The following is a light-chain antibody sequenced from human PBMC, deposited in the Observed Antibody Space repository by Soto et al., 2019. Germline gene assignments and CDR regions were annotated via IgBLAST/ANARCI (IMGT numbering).Light chain of an antibody. Sequence: EIVLTQSPGTLSLSPGERATLSCMARQSISSSSLGWYQQKPGHAPRLLIYGASSWATGIPDRFSGSGSGTDLSVTISSLEPEDLSLYYCQQSWTFGQGTKGESK. CDR1: QSISSSS. CDR3: QQSWT. CDR2: GAS. J-gene: IGKJ1*01. V-gene: IGKV3-20*01.